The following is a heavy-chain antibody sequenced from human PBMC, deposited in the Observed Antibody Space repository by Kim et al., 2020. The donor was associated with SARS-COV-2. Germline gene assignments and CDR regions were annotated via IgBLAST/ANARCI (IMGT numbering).Heavy chain of an antibody. CDR3: ARGITVVRGVLGV. Sequence: YAQKFQGRHTMTRDTSTSTVYKELSSLRSEDTAVYYCARGITVVRGVLGVWGQGTTVTVSS. V-gene: IGHV1-46*01. J-gene: IGHJ6*02. D-gene: IGHD3-10*01.